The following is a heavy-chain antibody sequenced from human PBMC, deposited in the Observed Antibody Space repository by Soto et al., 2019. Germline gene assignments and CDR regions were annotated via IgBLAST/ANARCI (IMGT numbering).Heavy chain of an antibody. Sequence: TLSLTCTVSGDSTSSTNNYLSWIHQHPGKGLEWIGYIYYSGSTYYNPSLKSRPAISVETSKNQFSLKLSSVTAADTAVYYCARPVCSSASCYGYYYYGLDVRGQGTT. V-gene: IGHV4-31*03. D-gene: IGHD2-2*01. CDR1: GDSTSSTNNY. CDR3: ARPVCSSASCYGYYYYGLDV. J-gene: IGHJ6*02. CDR2: IYYSGST.